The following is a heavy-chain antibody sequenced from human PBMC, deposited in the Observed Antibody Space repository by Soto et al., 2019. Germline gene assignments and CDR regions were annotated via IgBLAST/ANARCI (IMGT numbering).Heavy chain of an antibody. J-gene: IGHJ6*02. CDR1: GGTLSSYA. V-gene: IGHV1-69*13. D-gene: IGHD5-18*01. CDR3: ARVFLREQVDTAMVTRYYYGMDV. CDR2: IIPIFGTA. Sequence: GASVKVSCKASGGTLSSYAISWVRQAPGQGLEWMGGIIPIFGTANYAQKFQGRVTFTADESTSTAYMELSSLRSEDTAVYYCARVFLREQVDTAMVTRYYYGMDVWGQGTMVTVSS.